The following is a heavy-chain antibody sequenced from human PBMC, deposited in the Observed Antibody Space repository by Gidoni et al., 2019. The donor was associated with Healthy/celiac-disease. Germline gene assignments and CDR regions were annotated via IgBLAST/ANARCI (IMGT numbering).Heavy chain of an antibody. CDR3: ARGDESVTTPPYYYYYYYMDV. V-gene: IGHV1-8*01. CDR1: GYTFTSYD. J-gene: IGHJ6*03. D-gene: IGHD3-22*01. CDR2: MKPNSGNT. Sequence: QVQLVQSGAEVKKPGASVKVSCKASGYTFTSYDINWVRQATGQGLEWMGWMKPNSGNTGYAQKFQGRVTMTRNTSISTAYMELSSLRSEDTAVYYCARGDESVTTPPYYYYYYYMDVWGKGTTVTVSS.